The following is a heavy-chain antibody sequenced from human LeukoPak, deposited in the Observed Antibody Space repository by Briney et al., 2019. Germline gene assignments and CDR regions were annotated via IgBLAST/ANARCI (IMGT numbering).Heavy chain of an antibody. J-gene: IGHJ4*02. CDR3: ARENYYDSSGYFDY. Sequence: GGSLRLSCAASGFTFSSYDMHWVRQAPGKGLEWVAFIRYDGSNKYYADSVKGRFTVSRDNAKTSLYLQMNSLRAEDTAVYYCARENYYDSSGYFDYWGQGTLVTVSS. D-gene: IGHD3-22*01. CDR1: GFTFSSYD. V-gene: IGHV3-30*02. CDR2: IRYDGSNK.